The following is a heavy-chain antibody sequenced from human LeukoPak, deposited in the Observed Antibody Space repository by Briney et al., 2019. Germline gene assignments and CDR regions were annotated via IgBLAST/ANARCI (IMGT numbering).Heavy chain of an antibody. CDR3: ARDQAGRHSDY. CDR1: GFTFSSYE. CDR2: ISSSGSTI. V-gene: IGHV3-48*03. J-gene: IGHJ4*02. D-gene: IGHD6-13*01. Sequence: GESLRLSCAASGFTFSSYEMNWVRQAPGKGLEWVSYISSSGSTIYYADSVKGRFTISRDNAKNSLYLQMNSLRAEDSAVYYCARDQAGRHSDYWGQGTLVTVSS.